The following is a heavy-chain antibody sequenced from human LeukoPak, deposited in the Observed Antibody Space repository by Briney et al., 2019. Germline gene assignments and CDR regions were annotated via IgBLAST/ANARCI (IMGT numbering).Heavy chain of an antibody. V-gene: IGHV1-46*01. CDR3: ARGYPLDWNYFDY. Sequence: ASVKVSCKASGYTFTSYYMHWVRQAPGQGLEWVGIINPSDSITTYAQKFQGRVTMTRDTSTSTAYMELSSLRSEDSAVYYCARGYPLDWNYFDYWGQGTLVTVSS. J-gene: IGHJ4*02. CDR2: INPSDSIT. D-gene: IGHD3/OR15-3a*01. CDR1: GYTFTSYY.